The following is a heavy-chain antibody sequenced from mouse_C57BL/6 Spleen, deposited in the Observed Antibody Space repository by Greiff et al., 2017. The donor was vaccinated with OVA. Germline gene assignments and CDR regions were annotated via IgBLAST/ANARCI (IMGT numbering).Heavy chain of an antibody. CDR1: GYAFSSYW. CDR3: ARGDSSGYWYFDV. D-gene: IGHD3-2*02. V-gene: IGHV1-80*01. CDR2: IYPGDGDT. Sequence: VHLVESGAELVKPGASVKISCKASGYAFSSYWMNWVKQRPGKGLEWIGQIYPGDGDTNYNGKFKGKATLTADKSSSTAYMQLSSLTSEDSAVYFCARGDSSGYWYFDVWGTGTTVTVSS. J-gene: IGHJ1*03.